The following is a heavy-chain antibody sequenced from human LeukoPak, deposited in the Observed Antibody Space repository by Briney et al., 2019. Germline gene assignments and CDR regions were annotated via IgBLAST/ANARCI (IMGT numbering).Heavy chain of an antibody. J-gene: IGHJ4*02. Sequence: ASVKVSCKASGYTFTSYGISWVRQAPGQGLEWMGWISAYNGNTNYAQKLQGRVTMTTDTSTSTAYMELRSLRSDDTAVYYCARGLHYYDTSGPPPYWGQGTLVTVSS. D-gene: IGHD3-22*01. CDR1: GYTFTSYG. CDR2: ISAYNGNT. V-gene: IGHV1-18*01. CDR3: ARGLHYYDTSGPPPY.